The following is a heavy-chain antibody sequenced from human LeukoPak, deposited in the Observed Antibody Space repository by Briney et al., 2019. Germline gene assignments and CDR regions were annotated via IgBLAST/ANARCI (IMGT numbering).Heavy chain of an antibody. CDR2: INHSGST. CDR3: ASTPDSSGPPFDY. D-gene: IGHD3-22*01. Sequence: PSETLSLTCAVYGGSFSGYYWSWIRQPPGKGLEWIGEINHSGSTNYNPSLKRRVTISVDTSKNQFSLKLSSVTAADTAVYYCASTPDSSGPPFDYWGQGTLVTVSS. V-gene: IGHV4-34*01. CDR1: GGSFSGYY. J-gene: IGHJ4*02.